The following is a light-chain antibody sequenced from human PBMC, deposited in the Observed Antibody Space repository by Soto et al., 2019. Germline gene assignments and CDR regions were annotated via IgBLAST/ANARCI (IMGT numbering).Light chain of an antibody. CDR1: QSISSW. J-gene: IGKJ4*01. CDR2: KAS. Sequence: DIQMTQSPSTLSASVGDRVTITCRASQSISSWLAWYQQKPGKAPKLLIYKASSLESGVPSRFSGSGSGTEFTLTISSLQPDDVETYYCQEYNSYPTFGGGTKVEIK. CDR3: QEYNSYPT. V-gene: IGKV1-5*03.